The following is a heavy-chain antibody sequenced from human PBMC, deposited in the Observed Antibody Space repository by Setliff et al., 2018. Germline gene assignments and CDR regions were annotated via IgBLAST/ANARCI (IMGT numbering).Heavy chain of an antibody. CDR1: GYSFINYW. V-gene: IGHV5-51*01. CDR3: ARQGCSSTSCHSIDY. Sequence: GESLKISCKGSGYSFINYWIGWVRQMPGKGLEWMGIIYPGDSDTTYSPSFQGQVTISADRSISTAYLQWNSLQASDTAMCYCARQGCSSTSCHSIDYWGQGTLVTVSS. D-gene: IGHD2-2*01. CDR2: IYPGDSDT. J-gene: IGHJ4*02.